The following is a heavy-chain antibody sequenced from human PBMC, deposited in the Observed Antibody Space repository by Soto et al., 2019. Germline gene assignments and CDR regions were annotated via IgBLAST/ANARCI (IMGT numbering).Heavy chain of an antibody. CDR1: GGTFSSYT. CDR3: ARRGEWFGER. D-gene: IGHD3-10*01. Sequence: QVQLVQSGAEVKKPGSSVKVSCKASGGTFSSYTISWVRQAPGQGLEWMGRIIPILGIANYAQKFQGRVTITADKSTSTAYMEVSSLRSEDTAVYYCARRGEWFGERWGQGTLVTVSS. J-gene: IGHJ4*02. CDR2: IIPILGIA. V-gene: IGHV1-69*02.